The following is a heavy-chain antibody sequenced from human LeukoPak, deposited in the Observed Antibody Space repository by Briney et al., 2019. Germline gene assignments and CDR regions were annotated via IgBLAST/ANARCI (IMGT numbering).Heavy chain of an antibody. Sequence: KPGGSLRLSCAASGFTFSSYSMNWVRQAPGKGLERVSSISSSSSYIYYADSVKGRFTISRDNAKNSLYLQMNSLRAEDTAVYYXARVFRKVXGTDWFDPWGQGTLVTVSS. J-gene: IGHJ5*02. V-gene: IGHV3-21*01. CDR3: ARVFRKVXGTDWFDP. CDR2: ISSSSSYI. CDR1: GFTFSSYS. D-gene: IGHD6-19*01.